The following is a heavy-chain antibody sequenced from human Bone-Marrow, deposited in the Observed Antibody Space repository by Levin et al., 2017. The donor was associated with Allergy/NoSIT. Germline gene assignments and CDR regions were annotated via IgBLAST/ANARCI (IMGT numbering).Heavy chain of an antibody. V-gene: IGHV3-15*01. CDR1: GFTFSNAW. J-gene: IGHJ4*02. CDR3: TTSYGDYVVFDY. D-gene: IGHD4-17*01. CDR2: IKSKTDGGTT. Sequence: GESLKISCAASGFTFSNAWMSWVRQAPGKGLEWVGRIKSKTDGGTTDYAAPVKGRFTISRDDSKNTLYLQMNSLKTEDTAVYYCTTSYGDYVVFDYWGQGTLVTVSS.